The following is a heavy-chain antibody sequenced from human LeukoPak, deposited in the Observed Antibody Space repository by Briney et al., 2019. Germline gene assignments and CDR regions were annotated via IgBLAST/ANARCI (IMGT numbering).Heavy chain of an antibody. CDR2: INHSGST. J-gene: IGHJ6*03. Sequence: SETLSLTCAVYGGSFSGYYWSWIRQPPGKGLEWIGEINHSGSTNYNPSLKSRVTISVDTSKNQFSLKLSSVTAADTAVYYCARAIVGITIFGVVIVGRDYYYMDVWGKGTTVTVSS. D-gene: IGHD3-3*01. CDR1: GGSFSGYY. V-gene: IGHV4-34*01. CDR3: ARAIVGITIFGVVIVGRDYYYMDV.